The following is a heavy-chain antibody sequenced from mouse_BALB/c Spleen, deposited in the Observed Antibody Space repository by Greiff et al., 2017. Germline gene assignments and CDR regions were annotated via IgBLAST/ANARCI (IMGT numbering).Heavy chain of an antibody. CDR1: GYTFTSYW. J-gene: IGHJ4*01. CDR3: ARTSMITYAMDY. D-gene: IGHD2-4*01. Sequence: QVQLQQPGAELVKPGASVKLSCKASGYTFTSYWMHWVKQRPGQGLEWIGEINPSNGRTNYNEKFKSKATLTVDKSSSTAYMQLSSLTSEDSAVYYCARTSMITYAMDYWGHGTSVTVSS. CDR2: INPSNGRT. V-gene: IGHV1S81*02.